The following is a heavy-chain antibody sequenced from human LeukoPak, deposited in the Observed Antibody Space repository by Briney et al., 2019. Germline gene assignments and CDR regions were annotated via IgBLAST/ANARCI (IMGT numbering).Heavy chain of an antibody. Sequence: SETLSLTCTVSGGSISTYYWSRIRQPPGKGLEWIGYIYYSGSTNYNPSLKSRVTISVDTSKNQFSLKLSSVTAADTAVYYCARGSGKTDFDYWGQGTLVTVSS. CDR1: GGSISTYY. D-gene: IGHD1-26*01. V-gene: IGHV4-59*01. J-gene: IGHJ4*02. CDR3: ARGSGKTDFDY. CDR2: IYYSGST.